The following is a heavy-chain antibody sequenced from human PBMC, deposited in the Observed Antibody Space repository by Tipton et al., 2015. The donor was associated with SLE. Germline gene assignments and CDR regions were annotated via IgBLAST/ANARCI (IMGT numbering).Heavy chain of an antibody. CDR1: GGSISSGSYY. Sequence: TLSLTCTVSGGSISSGSYYWSWIRQPAGKGLEWIGHIYTSGSTNYNPSLKSRVTISVDTSKNQSSLKLSSVTAADTAVYYCARVRAVAGTIFDAFDIWGQGAMVTVSS. D-gene: IGHD6-19*01. CDR2: IYTSGST. CDR3: ARVRAVAGTIFDAFDI. J-gene: IGHJ3*02. V-gene: IGHV4-61*09.